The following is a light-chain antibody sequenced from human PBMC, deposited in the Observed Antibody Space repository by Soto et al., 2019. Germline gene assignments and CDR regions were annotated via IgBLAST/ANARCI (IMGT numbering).Light chain of an antibody. CDR3: QQSYSTTWT. CDR1: QGINTY. Sequence: DIQMTQSPFSLSASVGDRVTITCRASQGINTYLNWYQQKPGKAPKLLIYAASSLQSGVPSRFSGSGSETDFTLTISSLQPEDFATYSCQQSYSTTWTFGQGTKVDIK. J-gene: IGKJ1*01. V-gene: IGKV1-39*01. CDR2: AAS.